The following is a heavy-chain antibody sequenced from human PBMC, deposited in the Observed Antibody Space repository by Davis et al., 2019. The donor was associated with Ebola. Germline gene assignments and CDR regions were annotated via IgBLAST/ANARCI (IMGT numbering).Heavy chain of an antibody. CDR1: GYTFTSYD. J-gene: IGHJ6*04. CDR2: MNPNSGNT. Sequence: AASVKVSCKASGYTFTSYDINWVRQATGQGLEWMGWMNPNSGNTGYAQKFQGRVTMTRNTSISTAYMELRSLRSDDTAVYYCARDQASSGSYYEVYYYGMDVWGKGTTVTVSS. V-gene: IGHV1-8*01. D-gene: IGHD1-26*01. CDR3: ARDQASSGSYYEVYYYGMDV.